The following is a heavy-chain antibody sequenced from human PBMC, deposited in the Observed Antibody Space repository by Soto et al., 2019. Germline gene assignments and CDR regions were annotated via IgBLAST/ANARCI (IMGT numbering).Heavy chain of an antibody. CDR3: ARGRFLEWLFGNWFDP. V-gene: IGHV1-3*05. CDR2: INAGNGNT. CDR1: GYTFTSYA. Sequence: QVQLVQSGAEEKKPGASVKVSCKASGYTFTSYAMHWVRQAPGQRLEWMGWINAGNGNTKYSQKFQGRVTITRDTSASTAYMELSGLRSEDTAVYYCARGRFLEWLFGNWFDPWGQGTLVTVSS. D-gene: IGHD3-3*01. J-gene: IGHJ5*02.